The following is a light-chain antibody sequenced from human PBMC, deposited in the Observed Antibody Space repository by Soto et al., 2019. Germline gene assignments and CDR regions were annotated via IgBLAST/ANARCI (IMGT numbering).Light chain of an antibody. CDR1: QKIXHD. CDR2: ATS. J-gene: IGKJ1*01. Sequence: IRLTKCPSSLSASVGDSVTITCRASQKIXHDFGWYQEKPGKAPKALXDATSGFQMGCPSRXSGSGSATDFTRTISRLDPEDCDCYYLQQYGIAPRTFGQGTKVDIK. CDR3: QQYGIAPRT. V-gene: IGKV1-17*01.